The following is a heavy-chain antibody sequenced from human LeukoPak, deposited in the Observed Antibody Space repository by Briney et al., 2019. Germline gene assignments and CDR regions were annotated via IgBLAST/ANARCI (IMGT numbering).Heavy chain of an antibody. CDR1: GGSFSGYY. J-gene: IGHJ4*02. V-gene: IGHV4-34*01. D-gene: IGHD1-26*01. CDR3: ARGLIGATHFDY. Sequence: ASETLSLTRAVYGGSFSGYYWSWIRQPPGKGLEWIGEINHSGSTNYNPSLKSRVTISVDTSKNQFSLKLSSVTAADTAVYYCARGLIGATHFDYWGQGTLVTVSS. CDR2: INHSGST.